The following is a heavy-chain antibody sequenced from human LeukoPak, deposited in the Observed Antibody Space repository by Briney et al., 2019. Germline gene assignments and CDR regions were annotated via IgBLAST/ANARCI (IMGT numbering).Heavy chain of an antibody. V-gene: IGHV3-48*03. D-gene: IGHD5-18*01. Sequence: GGSLRLSCAASGFTFSSYEMNWVRQAPGKGLEWVSYISGSGSTIYYADSVKGRFTISRDNAKNSLYLQMNSLRAEDTAVYYCARDQNSRGYSYGPWGQGTLVTVSS. CDR3: ARDQNSRGYSYGP. CDR2: ISGSGSTI. CDR1: GFTFSSYE. J-gene: IGHJ5*02.